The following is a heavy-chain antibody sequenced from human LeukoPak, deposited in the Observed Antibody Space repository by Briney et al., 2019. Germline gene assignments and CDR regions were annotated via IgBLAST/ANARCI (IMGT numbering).Heavy chain of an antibody. Sequence: ASVKVSCKASGYTFTGYYMHWVRQAPGQGLEWMGWINPNSGGTNYAQKFRGRVTMTRGTYISTAYMELSRLRSDDTAVYYCARTGYSSSWPMGYWGQGTLVTVSS. CDR2: INPNSGGT. CDR1: GYTFTGYY. V-gene: IGHV1-2*02. J-gene: IGHJ4*02. D-gene: IGHD6-13*01. CDR3: ARTGYSSSWPMGY.